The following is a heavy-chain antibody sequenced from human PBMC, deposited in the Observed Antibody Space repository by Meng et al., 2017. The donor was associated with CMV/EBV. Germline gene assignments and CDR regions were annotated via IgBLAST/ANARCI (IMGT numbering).Heavy chain of an antibody. V-gene: IGHV1-69*05. J-gene: IGHJ4*02. Sequence: SVKVSCKASGGTFSSYAISWVRQAPGQGLEWMGGIIPIFGTANYAQKFQGRVTITTDESTSTAYMELSSLRSEDTAVYYCVADYGDYSDYWGQGTLVTVSS. D-gene: IGHD4-17*01. CDR2: IIPIFGTA. CDR1: GGTFSSYA. CDR3: VADYGDYSDY.